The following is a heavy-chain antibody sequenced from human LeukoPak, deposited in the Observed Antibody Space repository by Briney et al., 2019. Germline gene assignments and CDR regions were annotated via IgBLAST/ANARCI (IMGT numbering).Heavy chain of an antibody. J-gene: IGHJ6*03. D-gene: IGHD3-10*01. V-gene: IGHV4-34*01. CDR2: INHSGST. CDR1: GGSFSGYY. Sequence: SETLSLTCAVYGGSFSGYYWSWIRQPPGKGLEWIGEINHSGSTNYNPSLKSRVTISVDTSKNQFSLKLSSVTAADTAVYYCARHLSRYYYGSGSYGRGYMDVWGKGTTVTISS. CDR3: ARHLSRYYYGSGSYGRGYMDV.